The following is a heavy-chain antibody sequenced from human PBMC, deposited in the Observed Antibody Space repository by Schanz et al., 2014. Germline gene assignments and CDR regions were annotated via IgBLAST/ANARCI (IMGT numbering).Heavy chain of an antibody. J-gene: IGHJ6*03. CDR2: VSSDGNND. CDR3: AKGPYYYYYMDV. CDR1: GFTFSTHA. V-gene: IGHV3-30*18. Sequence: VQLVESGGGVVQPGRSLRLSCAASGFTFSTHAMHWVRQAPGKGLEWVALVSSDGNNDYYTDSVKGRFTISRDNSKNTLYLQMNSLRPEDTAVYYCAKGPYYYYYMDVWGNGTTVTVSS.